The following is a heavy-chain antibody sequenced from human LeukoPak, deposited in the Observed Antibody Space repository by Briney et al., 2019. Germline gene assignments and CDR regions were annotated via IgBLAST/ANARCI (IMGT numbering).Heavy chain of an antibody. D-gene: IGHD3-3*01. V-gene: IGHV1-69*13. CDR1: GGTFSSYA. CDR2: IIPIFGTA. CDR3: ARVAVIPSTRTVDERRFLEWFGGKPLGFDY. J-gene: IGHJ4*02. Sequence: EASVKVSCKASGGTFSSYAISWVRQAPGQGLEWMGGIIPIFGTANYAQKFQGRVTITADESTSTAYMELSSLRSEDTAVYYCARVAVIPSTRTVDERRFLEWFGGKPLGFDYWGQGTLVTVSS.